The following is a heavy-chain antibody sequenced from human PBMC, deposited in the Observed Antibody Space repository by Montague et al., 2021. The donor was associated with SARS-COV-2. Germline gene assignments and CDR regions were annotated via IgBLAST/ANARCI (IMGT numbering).Heavy chain of an antibody. CDR2: IYTSGST. CDR3: ARGPHYDILTSYYKDGMDV. J-gene: IGHJ6*02. CDR1: GGSISTGSYY. V-gene: IGHV4-61*02. Sequence: TLSLTCTVSGGSISTGSYYWSWIRQPAGKGLEWIGRIYTSGSTNYXXXLKSRLTISVDTSKNQFSLKLSSVTAADTAVYYCARGPHYDILTSYYKDGMDVWGQGTTVTVSS. D-gene: IGHD3-9*01.